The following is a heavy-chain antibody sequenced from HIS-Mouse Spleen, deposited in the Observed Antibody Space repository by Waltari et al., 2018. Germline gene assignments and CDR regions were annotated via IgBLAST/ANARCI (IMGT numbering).Heavy chain of an antibody. D-gene: IGHD5-18*01. J-gene: IGHJ3*02. Sequence: QVQLVQSGAEVKKPGASVKVSCKASGYTFTGYYMHWVRQAPGQGLEWMGWINPNSGGTNYAQKFQGRVTMTRDTSISTAYMELSRLRSDDTAVYYCARGEDTAMVNDAFDIWGQGTMVTVSS. CDR1: GYTFTGYY. CDR3: ARGEDTAMVNDAFDI. V-gene: IGHV1-2*02. CDR2: INPNSGGT.